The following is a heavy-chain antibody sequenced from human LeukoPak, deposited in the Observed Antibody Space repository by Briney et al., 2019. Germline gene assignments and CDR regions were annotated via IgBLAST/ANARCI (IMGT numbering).Heavy chain of an antibody. D-gene: IGHD2-2*01. CDR1: GYTFTSYD. CDR3: ARVVVVPGTTQYYYYGLDV. CDR2: ISGHNGNT. V-gene: IGHV1-18*01. Sequence: ASVKVSCKASGYTFTSYDINWMRQATGQGLEWMGWISGHNGNTNYAQKLQGRVTMTTDTSTSTAYMELRSLRSDDTAVYYCARVVVVPGTTQYYYYGLDVWGQGATVIVS. J-gene: IGHJ6*02.